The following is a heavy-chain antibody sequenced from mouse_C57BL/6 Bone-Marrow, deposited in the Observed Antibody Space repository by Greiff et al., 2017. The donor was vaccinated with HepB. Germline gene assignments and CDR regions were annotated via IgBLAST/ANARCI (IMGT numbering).Heavy chain of an antibody. CDR2: ISYDGSN. CDR1: GYSITSGYY. Sequence: EVQLQESGPGLVKPSQSLSLTCSVTGYSITSGYYWNWIRQFPGNKLEWMGYISYDGSNNYNPSLKNRISITRDTSKNQFFLKLNSVTTEDTATYYCARDYYGSSYGYFDYWGQGTTLTVSS. CDR3: ARDYYGSSYGYFDY. V-gene: IGHV3-6*01. J-gene: IGHJ2*01. D-gene: IGHD1-1*01.